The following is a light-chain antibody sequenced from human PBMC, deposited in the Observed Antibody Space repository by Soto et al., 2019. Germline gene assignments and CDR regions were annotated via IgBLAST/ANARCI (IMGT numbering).Light chain of an antibody. CDR1: QSVSSF. CDR2: GAS. Sequence: EIVLTQSPGTVSLSPVERATLSCVASQSVSSFLAWYQQKPGQAPRLLIYGASSRATGIPDRFSGSGSATDFTLTISRLEPEDFAVYYCHQYDSWTFGQGTKVDIK. V-gene: IGKV3-20*01. CDR3: HQYDSWT. J-gene: IGKJ1*01.